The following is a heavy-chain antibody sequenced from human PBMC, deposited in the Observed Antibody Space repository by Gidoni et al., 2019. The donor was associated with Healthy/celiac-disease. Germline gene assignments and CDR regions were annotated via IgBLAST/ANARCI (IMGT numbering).Heavy chain of an antibody. J-gene: IGHJ6*02. CDR3: ARDFIMPGSPSYYYYGMDV. CDR1: GFRFRSYG. V-gene: IGHV3-33*01. Sequence: QVQRVESGGGVVQPGRSMRPPCAASGFRFRSYGMHWVRQAPGKGLEWVAVIWYDVSNKYYADSVKGRFTISRDNSKNTLYLQMNSLRAEDTAVYYCARDFIMPGSPSYYYYGMDVWGQGTTVTVSS. D-gene: IGHD2-2*01. CDR2: IWYDVSNK.